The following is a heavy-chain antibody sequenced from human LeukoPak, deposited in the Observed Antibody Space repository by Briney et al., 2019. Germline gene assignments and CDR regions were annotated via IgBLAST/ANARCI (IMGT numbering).Heavy chain of an antibody. Sequence: GESLKISCKGFGYSFANYWIAWVRQMPGKGLEWMGIIYPGDSDTRYSPSFQGQVTISADKSINTAYLQWSSLKASDTATYDCARRYDNTGYYVYWGQGTLVTVSS. V-gene: IGHV5-51*01. D-gene: IGHD3-22*01. CDR2: IYPGDSDT. CDR3: ARRYDNTGYYVY. J-gene: IGHJ4*02. CDR1: GYSFANYW.